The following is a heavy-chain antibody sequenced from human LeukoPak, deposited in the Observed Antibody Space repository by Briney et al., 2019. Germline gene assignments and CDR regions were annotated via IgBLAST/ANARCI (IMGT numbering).Heavy chain of an antibody. J-gene: IGHJ4*02. CDR2: MNPNSGNT. Sequence: ASVKVSCKASGYTFTSYDINWVRQATGQGLEWMGWMNPNSGNTGYAQKFQGRVTMTRNTSISTAYMELSSLRSEDTAAYYCARGALTTTSFDYWGQGTLVTVSS. V-gene: IGHV1-8*01. D-gene: IGHD1-1*01. CDR3: ARGALTTTSFDY. CDR1: GYTFTSYD.